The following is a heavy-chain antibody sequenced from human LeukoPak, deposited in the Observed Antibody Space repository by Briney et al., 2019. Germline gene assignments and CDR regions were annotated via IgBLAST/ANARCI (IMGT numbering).Heavy chain of an antibody. V-gene: IGHV3-23*01. D-gene: IGHD4/OR15-4a*01. CDR3: AKDLLDADYAGGYDY. CDR1: GFTFSSYA. CDR2: ISTSGDST. J-gene: IGHJ4*02. Sequence: GGSLRLSCAASGFTFSSYAMSWVRQAPGKGLEWVSAISTSGDSTYYADSVKGRFTISRDNSKNTLYLQMNSLRAEDTAVYYCAKDLLDADYAGGYDYWGQGTLVTVSS.